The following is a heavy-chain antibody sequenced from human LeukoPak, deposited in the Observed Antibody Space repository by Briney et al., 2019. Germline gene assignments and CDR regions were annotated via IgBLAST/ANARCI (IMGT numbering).Heavy chain of an antibody. V-gene: IGHV3-30*18. Sequence: GGSLRLSCVASKFTFNSYWMNWVRQAPGKGLEWVAVISYDGSNKYYADSVKGRFTISRDNSKNTLYLQMNSLRAEDTAVYYCAKDLGLYSSSWAHDYWGQGTLVTVSS. D-gene: IGHD6-13*01. J-gene: IGHJ4*02. CDR2: ISYDGSNK. CDR1: KFTFNSYW. CDR3: AKDLGLYSSSWAHDY.